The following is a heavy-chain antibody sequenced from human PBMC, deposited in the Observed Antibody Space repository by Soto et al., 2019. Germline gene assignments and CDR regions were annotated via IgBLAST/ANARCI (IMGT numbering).Heavy chain of an antibody. CDR3: ARVWGYYFDY. V-gene: IGHV4-59*01. D-gene: IGHD3-16*01. Sequence: SETLSLTCNVSGGSIRSYYWSWIRQPPGKGLEWIGYIYYSGSTNYNPSLKSRVTISVDTSKNQFSLKLSSVTAADTAVYYCARVWGYYFDYWGQGTLVTVSS. J-gene: IGHJ4*02. CDR1: GGSIRSYY. CDR2: IYYSGST.